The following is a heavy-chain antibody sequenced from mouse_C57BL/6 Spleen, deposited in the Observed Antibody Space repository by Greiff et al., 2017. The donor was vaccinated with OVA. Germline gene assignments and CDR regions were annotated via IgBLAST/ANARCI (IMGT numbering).Heavy chain of an antibody. Sequence: EVKLEESGGGLVQPGGSMKLSCVASGFTFSNYWMNWVRQSPEKGLEWVAQIRLKSDNYATHYAESGKGRFTISRDDSKSSVYLQMNNLRTADTGIYYCTIGRNYYGYYAMDYWGQGTSVTVSS. CDR2: IRLKSDNYAT. CDR1: GFTFSNYW. V-gene: IGHV6-3*01. J-gene: IGHJ4*01. D-gene: IGHD1-1*01. CDR3: TIGRNYYGYYAMDY.